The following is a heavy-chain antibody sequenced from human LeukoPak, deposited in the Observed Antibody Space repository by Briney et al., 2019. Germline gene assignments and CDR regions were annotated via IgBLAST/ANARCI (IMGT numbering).Heavy chain of an antibody. D-gene: IGHD1-1*01. CDR2: INPNSGGT. CDR1: GYTFTGYY. J-gene: IGHJ6*03. V-gene: IGHV1-2*02. CDR3: AREQRSWNYYYMDV. Sequence: GASVKVSCKASGYTFTGYYIHWVRQAPGQGLEWMGWINPNSGGTNYAQKFQGRVTMTRDTSISTAYMELSRLRSDDTAVYYCAREQRSWNYYYMDVWGKGTTVTVSS.